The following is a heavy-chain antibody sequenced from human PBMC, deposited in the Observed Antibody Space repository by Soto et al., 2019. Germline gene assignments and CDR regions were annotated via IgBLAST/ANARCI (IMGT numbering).Heavy chain of an antibody. CDR2: MLYSGGP. Sequence: QVHLQESGPGQVTPSETVSLTCRVSGGSVGSGAYYWSWIRQPPGKGLEWIGYMLYSGGPIYKPSLQSLQSRVTVSVDTSRNQFSLRLTSVTAADTALYYCARHDFYHRTFDIWGQGTLVTVSS. CDR3: ARHDFYHRTFDI. CDR1: GGSVGSGAYY. V-gene: IGHV4-61*08. D-gene: IGHD3-3*01. J-gene: IGHJ3*02.